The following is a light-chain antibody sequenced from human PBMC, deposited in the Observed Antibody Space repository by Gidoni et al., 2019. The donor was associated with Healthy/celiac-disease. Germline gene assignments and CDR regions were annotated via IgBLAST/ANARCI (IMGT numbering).Light chain of an antibody. J-gene: IGKJ2*01. CDR3: QQSYSNPRT. CDR1: QSISSY. CDR2: AAS. V-gene: IGKV1-39*01. Sequence: DIQLTQSPSSLSASVEDRATITCRASQSISSYLNWYQQKPGKAPKLLIYAASSLQSGVPSRFTGSGSGTDFTLTINSLQPEDFAAYYCQQSYSNPRTFXPXTKLEIK.